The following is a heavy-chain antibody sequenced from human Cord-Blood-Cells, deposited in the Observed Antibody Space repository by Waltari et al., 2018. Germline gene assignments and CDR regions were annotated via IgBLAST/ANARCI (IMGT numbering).Heavy chain of an antibody. CDR3: ARVGAAGDMGPYFDY. CDR1: GYTFTGHY. Sequence: QVQLVQSGAEVKKPGASVKVSCKASGYTFTGHYMHWVRQVPGQGLEWMGWINPNSGGTNYAQKFQGWVTMTRDTSISTAYMELSRLRSDDTAVYYCARVGAAGDMGPYFDYWGQGTLVTVSS. CDR2: INPNSGGT. V-gene: IGHV1-2*04. J-gene: IGHJ4*02. D-gene: IGHD6-13*01.